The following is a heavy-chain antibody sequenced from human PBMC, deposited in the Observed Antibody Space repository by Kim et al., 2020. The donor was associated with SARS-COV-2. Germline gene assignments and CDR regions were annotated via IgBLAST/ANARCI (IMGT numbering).Heavy chain of an antibody. Sequence: SETLSLTCAVYGGSFSGYYWSWIRQPPGKGLEWIGEINHSGSTNYNPSLKSRVTISVDTSKNQFSLKLSSVTAADTAVYYCARGLSGQLRGRPRDYYYGMDVWGQGTTVTVSS. J-gene: IGHJ6*02. CDR3: ARGLSGQLRGRPRDYYYGMDV. D-gene: IGHD6-6*01. V-gene: IGHV4-34*01. CDR2: INHSGST. CDR1: GGSFSGYY.